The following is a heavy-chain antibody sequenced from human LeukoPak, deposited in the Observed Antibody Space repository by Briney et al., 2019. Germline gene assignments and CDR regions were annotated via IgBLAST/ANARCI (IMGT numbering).Heavy chain of an antibody. CDR1: GGTFSSYA. CDR3: ARDSRTFTMIRGAPPDY. J-gene: IGHJ4*02. D-gene: IGHD3-10*01. V-gene: IGHV1-18*03. CDR2: INTYNDNT. Sequence: ASVKVSCKASGGTFSSYAISWVGQAPGQGLEWMGWINTYNDNTDYAQKFQDRVTLTTDTSTSTAYMELRSLRSDDMAIYYCARDSRTFTMIRGAPPDYWGQGTLVTVSS.